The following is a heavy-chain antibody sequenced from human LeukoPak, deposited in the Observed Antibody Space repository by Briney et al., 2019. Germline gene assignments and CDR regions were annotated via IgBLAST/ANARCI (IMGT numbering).Heavy chain of an antibody. CDR2: IYHSGST. J-gene: IGHJ3*02. CDR3: ARPASAYYVNEGFDI. CDR1: GDSITSYY. V-gene: IGHV4-59*01. Sequence: SSETLSLTCTVSGDSITSYYWNWIRQPPGKGLEWIGHIYHSGSTNYNPSLKRRVTTSADTSKNQISLNLSSVTAADTAVYYCARPASAYYVNEGFDIWGPGTMVTVSS. D-gene: IGHD3-3*01.